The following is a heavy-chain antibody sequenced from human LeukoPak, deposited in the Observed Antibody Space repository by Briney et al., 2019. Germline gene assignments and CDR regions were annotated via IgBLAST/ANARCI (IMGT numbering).Heavy chain of an antibody. Sequence: PSETLSLTCAVYGGSFSGYYWSWIRQPPGKGLEWIGEINHSGSTNYNPSLKSRVTISVDTSKNQFSLKLSSVTAADTAVYYCARVLEQLVYFDYWGQGTLVTVSS. CDR2: INHSGST. CDR3: ARVLEQLVYFDY. J-gene: IGHJ4*02. D-gene: IGHD6-13*01. CDR1: GGSFSGYY. V-gene: IGHV4-34*01.